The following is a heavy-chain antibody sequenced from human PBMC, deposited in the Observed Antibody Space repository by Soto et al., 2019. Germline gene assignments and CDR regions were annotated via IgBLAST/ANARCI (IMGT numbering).Heavy chain of an antibody. CDR3: AKASEGYCSGGSCPYYYYMDV. Sequence: GGSLRLSCAASVFTFSSYAMSWVRQAPGKGLEWVSAISGSGGSTYYADSVKGRFTISRDNSKNTLYLQMNSLRAEDTAVYYCAKASEGYCSGGSCPYYYYMDVWGKGTTVTVSS. D-gene: IGHD2-15*01. V-gene: IGHV3-23*01. CDR1: VFTFSSYA. J-gene: IGHJ6*03. CDR2: ISGSGGST.